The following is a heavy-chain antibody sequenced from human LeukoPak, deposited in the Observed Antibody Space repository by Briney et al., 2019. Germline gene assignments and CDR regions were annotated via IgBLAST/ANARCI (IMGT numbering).Heavy chain of an antibody. V-gene: IGHV1-69*13. D-gene: IGHD2-21*02. Sequence: ASVKVSCKASGDTFSSYGFYWVRQAPGQGPEWMGGIIPIFNTLKYSQKFQAGVTFTADESTSTAFMELSNLRSDDTAVYYCVRDSRNCGGDCYHFDYWGQGTLVTVSP. CDR3: VRDSRNCGGDCYHFDY. CDR1: GDTFSSYG. J-gene: IGHJ4*02. CDR2: IIPIFNTL.